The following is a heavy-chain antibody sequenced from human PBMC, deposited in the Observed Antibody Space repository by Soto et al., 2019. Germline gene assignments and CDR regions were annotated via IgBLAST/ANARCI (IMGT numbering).Heavy chain of an antibody. V-gene: IGHV3-30*18. CDR3: AKGADFGSGSYYILDS. CDR1: GFTFSSRG. Sequence: QVQLVESGGGVVQPGRSLRLSCAASGFTFSSRGMLWVRQAPGKGLEWVALISYDGNNKYYADSVKGRFTISRDNSKNTLYLQMNSLRAEDTAVYYCAKGADFGSGSYYILDSWGQSTLVTLSS. D-gene: IGHD3-10*01. J-gene: IGHJ4*02. CDR2: ISYDGNNK.